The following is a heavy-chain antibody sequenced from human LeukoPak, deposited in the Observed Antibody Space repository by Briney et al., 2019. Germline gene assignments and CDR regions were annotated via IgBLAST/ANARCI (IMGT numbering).Heavy chain of an antibody. CDR3: ARAKEQTIAARYFDY. V-gene: IGHV1-2*06. D-gene: IGHD6-6*01. CDR1: GYTFTDYY. CDR2: INPGSGGT. Sequence: ASVKVSCKASGYTFTDYYIHWVRQAPGQGLEWIGRINPGSGGTNSAQKFQGRVTMTRDTSISTAYIELSSLRSDDTAVYYCARAKEQTIAARYFDYWGQGTLVTVSS. J-gene: IGHJ4*02.